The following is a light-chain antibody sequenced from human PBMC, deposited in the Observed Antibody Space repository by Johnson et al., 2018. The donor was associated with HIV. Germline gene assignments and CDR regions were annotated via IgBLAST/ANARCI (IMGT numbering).Light chain of an antibody. Sequence: QSVLTQPPSVSAAPGQKVTISCSGSSSNIGNNYVSWYQQLPGTAPKLLIYDNNKRPSGIRDRFSGSQSGTSATLGITGLQTGDEADYYCGTWDSSLSADVFGTGTKVTVL. V-gene: IGLV1-51*01. CDR1: SSNIGNNY. CDR3: GTWDSSLSADV. J-gene: IGLJ1*01. CDR2: DNN.